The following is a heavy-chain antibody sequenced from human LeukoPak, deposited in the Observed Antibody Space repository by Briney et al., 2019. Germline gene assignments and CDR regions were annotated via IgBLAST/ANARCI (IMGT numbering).Heavy chain of an antibody. CDR3: ARDRVYYYDSSGYYPDAFDI. Sequence: GGSLILSCAASGFTVSSNYMSWVRQAPGKGLEWVSVIYSGGSTYYADSVKGRFTISRDNSKNTLYLQMNSLRAEDTAVYYCARDRVYYYDSSGYYPDAFDIWGQGTMVTVSS. CDR2: IYSGGST. J-gene: IGHJ3*02. D-gene: IGHD3-22*01. V-gene: IGHV3-66*01. CDR1: GFTVSSNY.